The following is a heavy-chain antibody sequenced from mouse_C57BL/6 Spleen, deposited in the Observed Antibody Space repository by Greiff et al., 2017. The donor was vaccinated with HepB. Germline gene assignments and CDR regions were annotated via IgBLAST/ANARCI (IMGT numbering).Heavy chain of an antibody. CDR1: GYAFSSSW. Sequence: QVQLQQSGPELVKPGASVKISCKASGYAFSSSWMNWVKQRPGKGLEWIGRIYPGDGDTNYNGKFKGKATLTADKSSSTAYMQLSSLTSEDSAVYFCAGEWDYDGYFDYWGQGTTLTVSS. J-gene: IGHJ2*01. CDR3: AGEWDYDGYFDY. V-gene: IGHV1-82*01. D-gene: IGHD2-4*01. CDR2: IYPGDGDT.